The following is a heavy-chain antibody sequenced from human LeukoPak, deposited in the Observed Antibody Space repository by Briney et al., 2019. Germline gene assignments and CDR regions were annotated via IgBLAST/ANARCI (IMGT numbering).Heavy chain of an antibody. CDR1: GFTFSTYG. J-gene: IGHJ4*02. D-gene: IGHD2-15*01. CDR3: AKYIVATNSNLVAATRRYFDY. CDR2: ISGSAART. Sequence: GGTLRLSCAASGFTFSTYGMTWVRQAPGRGLEWVSAISGSAARTFYADSVKGRFTISRDNSKNTLSLQMNSLRAEDTAVYYCAKYIVATNSNLVAATRRYFDYWGQGTLVTVSS. V-gene: IGHV3-23*01.